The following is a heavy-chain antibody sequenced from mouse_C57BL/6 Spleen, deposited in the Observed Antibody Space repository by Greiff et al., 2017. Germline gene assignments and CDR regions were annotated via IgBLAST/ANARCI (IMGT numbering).Heavy chain of an antibody. CDR3: ARNDYYGSSYDYAMDY. D-gene: IGHD1-1*01. CDR1: GFSLTSYC. V-gene: IGHV2-2*01. CDR2: IWSGGST. Sequence: QVQLQQSGPGLVQPSQSLSITCTVSGFSLTSYCVHWVRQSPGKGLEWLGVIWSGGSTDYNAAFISRLSISKDNSKSQVFFKMNSLQADDTAIYYCARNDYYGSSYDYAMDYWGQGTSVTVSS. J-gene: IGHJ4*01.